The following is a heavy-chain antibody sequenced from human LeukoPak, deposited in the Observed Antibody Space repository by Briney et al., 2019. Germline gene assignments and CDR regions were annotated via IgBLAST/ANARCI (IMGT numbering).Heavy chain of an antibody. V-gene: IGHV4-59*12. CDR3: ARPYCTNGVCYDNWFDP. J-gene: IGHJ5*02. D-gene: IGHD2-8*01. Sequence: ASETLSLTCTVSGGSISSYYWSWIRQPPGKGLEWIGYIYYSGSTNYNPSLKSRVTISVDTSKNQFSLKLSSVTAADTAVYYCARPYCTNGVCYDNWFDPWGQGTLVTVSS. CDR1: GGSISSYY. CDR2: IYYSGST.